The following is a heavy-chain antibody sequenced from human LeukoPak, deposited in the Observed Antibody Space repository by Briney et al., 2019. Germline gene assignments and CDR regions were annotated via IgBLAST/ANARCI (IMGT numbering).Heavy chain of an antibody. CDR1: GYRFTSYW. Sequence: GESLKISCKGSGYRFTSYWIGRVRQMPGKGLEWMGIIYPGDSDTRYSPSFQGQVTISADKSISTAYLQWSSLKASDTAMYYCARHSLYDSSGYYFDAFDIWGQGTRVTVSS. D-gene: IGHD3-22*01. CDR3: ARHSLYDSSGYYFDAFDI. V-gene: IGHV5-51*01. CDR2: IYPGDSDT. J-gene: IGHJ3*02.